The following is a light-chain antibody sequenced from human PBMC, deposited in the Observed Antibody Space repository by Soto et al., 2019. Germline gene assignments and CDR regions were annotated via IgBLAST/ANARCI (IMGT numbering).Light chain of an antibody. CDR2: DAS. CDR3: QQRSNWPIT. Sequence: EIVLTQFPATLSLAPGERATLSCRASQSVRSYIAWFRQKPGQAPRLLIYDASNRATGIPARISGSGSGTDFTLSISSLEPEDFAVYFCQQRSNWPITFGQGTRLEIK. CDR1: QSVRSY. V-gene: IGKV3-11*01. J-gene: IGKJ5*01.